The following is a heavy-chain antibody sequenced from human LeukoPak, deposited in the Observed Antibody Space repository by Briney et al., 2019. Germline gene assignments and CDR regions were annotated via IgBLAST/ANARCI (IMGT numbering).Heavy chain of an antibody. CDR2: INPNSGGT. D-gene: IGHD3-10*01. CDR1: GYTFTGYY. J-gene: IGHJ6*02. V-gene: IGHV1-2*04. CDR3: ARADGSGSFYGMDV. Sequence: ASVKVSCKASGYTFTGYYMHWVRQAPGQGLEWMGWINPNSGGTNYAQKFQGWVTMTRDTSISTAYMELSRLRSDDTAVYYCARADGSGSFYGMDVWGQGTTVTVSS.